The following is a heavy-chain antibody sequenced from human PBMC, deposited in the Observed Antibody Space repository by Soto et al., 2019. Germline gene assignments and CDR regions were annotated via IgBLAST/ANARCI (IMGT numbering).Heavy chain of an antibody. J-gene: IGHJ4*02. Sequence: EVQLVESGGGLVKPGGSLRLSCAASGFSFSNAWMNWVRQAPGKGLEWVGRIKSKTDGGTTDYAAPVKGRFTISIDDLKNTLYLQMDSLKTEDTAVYYCTIAPQWLVRKFDYWGQGTLVTVSS. V-gene: IGHV3-15*07. CDR2: IKSKTDGGTT. CDR1: GFSFSNAW. D-gene: IGHD6-19*01. CDR3: TIAPQWLVRKFDY.